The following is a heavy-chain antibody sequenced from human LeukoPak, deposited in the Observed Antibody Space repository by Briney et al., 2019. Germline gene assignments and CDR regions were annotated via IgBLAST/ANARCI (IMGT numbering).Heavy chain of an antibody. CDR3: AREYSSSSGRLYDY. CDR1: GYTFTGYH. D-gene: IGHD6-6*01. CDR2: IAPNSGGT. J-gene: IGHJ4*02. Sequence: GASVKVSCKASGYTFTGYHMHWVRLAPGQGLEGLGWIAPNSGGTNYAQKFQGRVTMTRPTSISTAYMEVSRLRSDDPAVYYCAREYSSSSGRLYDYWGQGTLVTVSS. V-gene: IGHV1-2*02.